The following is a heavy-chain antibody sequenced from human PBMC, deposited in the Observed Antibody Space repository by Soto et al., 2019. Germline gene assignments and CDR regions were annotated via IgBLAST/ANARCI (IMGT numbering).Heavy chain of an antibody. Sequence: PGESLKLSCNGSGYSFTSYWIGWVRQMPGKGLEWMGITYPGDSDTRYSPSFQGQVTISADKSISTAYLQWSSLKASDTAMYYCARTRRKIVVVTAAPLFPPDYWGQGTLVTVSS. J-gene: IGHJ4*02. CDR2: TYPGDSDT. CDR3: ARTRRKIVVVTAAPLFPPDY. D-gene: IGHD2-21*02. CDR1: GYSFTSYW. V-gene: IGHV5-51*01.